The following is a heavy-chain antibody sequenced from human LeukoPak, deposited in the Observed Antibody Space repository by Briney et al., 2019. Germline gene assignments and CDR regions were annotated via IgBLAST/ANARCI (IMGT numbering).Heavy chain of an antibody. CDR2: TDYRYKWSD. J-gene: IGHJ4*02. V-gene: IGHV6-1*01. D-gene: IGHD2-15*01. Sequence: SQTLSLTCALSGDSVSSDSAVWSWIRQSPSRGLEWLGRTDYRYKWSDDYAVSVQSRITINPNTSKNQFSLQLNSVTPEDTAMYYCARAGKGSGTFDYWGQGTLVTVSS. CDR1: GDSVSSDSAV. CDR3: ARAGKGSGTFDY.